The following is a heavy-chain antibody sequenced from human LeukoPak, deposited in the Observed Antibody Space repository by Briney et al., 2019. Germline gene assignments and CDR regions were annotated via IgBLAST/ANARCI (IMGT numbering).Heavy chain of an antibody. Sequence: SETLSLTCIVSGGSVSGYYWSWIRQPPGKGLQWIGYIHYSGSTNYNPSLKSRLTISVDTSKNQFSLKLTSVTAADTAVYYCARTTEGGYTYDYFYYYYMDVWGKGTTVTISS. CDR1: GGSVSGYY. CDR2: IHYSGST. V-gene: IGHV4-59*02. D-gene: IGHD5-18*01. CDR3: ARTTEGGYTYDYFYYYYMDV. J-gene: IGHJ6*03.